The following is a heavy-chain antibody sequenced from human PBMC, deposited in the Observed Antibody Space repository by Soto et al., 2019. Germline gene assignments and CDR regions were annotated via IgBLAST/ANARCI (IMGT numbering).Heavy chain of an antibody. CDR2: ISGSGSST. J-gene: IGHJ4*02. V-gene: IGHV3-23*01. Sequence: PGGSLRLSCAASGFPFTSYAMSWVRQAPGKGLEWVSVISGSGSSTKYADSVKGRFTISRDSSKTTLYLQMNSLRAEGTAVYYCAKDRYCSSTSCHQAFDYWGQGTLVTVSS. D-gene: IGHD2-2*01. CDR3: AKDRYCSSTSCHQAFDY. CDR1: GFPFTSYA.